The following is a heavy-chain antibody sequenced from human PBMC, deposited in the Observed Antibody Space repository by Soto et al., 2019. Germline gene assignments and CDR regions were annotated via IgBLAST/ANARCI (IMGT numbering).Heavy chain of an antibody. CDR1: GGTFSSYY. J-gene: IGHJ6*02. V-gene: IGHV1-46*01. CDR2: INPSGGST. CDR3: AKNGHPPYYYYGMDV. Sequence: ASVKVSCKASGGTFSSYYMNWVRQAPGQGLEWMGIINPSGGSTRYAQKFQGRVTMTIDTYTSTAYRELRRLTYDDTAVYFCAKNGHPPYYYYGMDVWGQGTTVTVSS. D-gene: IGHD2-8*01.